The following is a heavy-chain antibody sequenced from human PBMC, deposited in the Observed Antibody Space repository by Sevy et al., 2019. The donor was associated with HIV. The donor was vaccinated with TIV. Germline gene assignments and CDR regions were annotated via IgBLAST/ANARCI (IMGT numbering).Heavy chain of an antibody. CDR2: ISRSGAT. Sequence: SETLSLTCAVRGGSIGGYYWSWIRQAPGKGPEWIGEISRSGATNYSPSLASRVTISVDTSNNQLSLRLTSLTAADSGKYFCARGREVATLLGFFDTWGPGTLVTVSS. J-gene: IGHJ4*02. CDR1: GGSIGGYY. CDR3: ARGREVATLLGFFDT. V-gene: IGHV4-34*01. D-gene: IGHD3-16*01.